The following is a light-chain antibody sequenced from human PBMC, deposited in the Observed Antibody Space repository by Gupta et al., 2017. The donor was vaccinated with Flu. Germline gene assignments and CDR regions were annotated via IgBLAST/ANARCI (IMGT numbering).Light chain of an antibody. CDR1: SSNVGKNY. CDR3: GTWDSSLYGVV. J-gene: IGLJ3*02. V-gene: IGLV1-51*01. Sequence: VTISCSGGSSNVGKNYVSWYQHLPGTAPQLLIYDNNKRPSGIPDRISGSKSGTSATLAITGLQTGDEADYYCGTWDSSLYGVVFGGGTKLTVL. CDR2: DNN.